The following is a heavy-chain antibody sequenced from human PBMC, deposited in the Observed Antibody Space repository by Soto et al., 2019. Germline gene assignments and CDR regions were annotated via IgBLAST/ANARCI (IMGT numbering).Heavy chain of an antibody. CDR1: GGSISSYY. CDR3: ARGESGSYFN. D-gene: IGHD1-26*01. V-gene: IGHV4-59*01. Sequence: QVQLQESGPGLVKPSETLSLTCTVSGGSISSYYWSWIRQPPGKGLEWIGYIYYSGSTNYNPSLKSRVTISVDTSKNQFSLKLSSVTAADTAVYYCARGESGSYFNWGQGTLVTVSS. CDR2: IYYSGST. J-gene: IGHJ4*02.